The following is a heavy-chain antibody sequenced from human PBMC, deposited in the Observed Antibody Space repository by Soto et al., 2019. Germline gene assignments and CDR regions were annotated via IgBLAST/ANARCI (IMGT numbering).Heavy chain of an antibody. D-gene: IGHD4-17*01. CDR2: IYYSGST. V-gene: IGHV4-59*08. CDR3: ARRGSYGDYVWFDP. Sequence: QVQLQESGPGLVKPSETLSLTCTVAGGSISSYYWSWIRQPPGKGLEWIGYIYYSGSTNYNPSLKSRVTTSVDTSKNQFSLKLSSVTAADTAVYYCARRGSYGDYVWFDPWGQGTLVTVSS. J-gene: IGHJ5*02. CDR1: GGSISSYY.